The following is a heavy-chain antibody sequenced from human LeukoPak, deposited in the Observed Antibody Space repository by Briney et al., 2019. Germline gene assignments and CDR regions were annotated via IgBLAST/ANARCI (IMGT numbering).Heavy chain of an antibody. CDR3: ASLYSSGPLAAFDI. D-gene: IGHD6-19*01. V-gene: IGHV4-4*02. CDR1: GGSISSSNW. CDR2: IYHSGST. Sequence: PSGTLSLTCAVSGGSISSSNWWSWVRQPPGKGLEWIGEIYHSGSTNYNPSLKSRVAISVDKSKNQFSLKLSSVTAADTAVYYCASLYSSGPLAAFDIWGQGAMVTVSS. J-gene: IGHJ3*02.